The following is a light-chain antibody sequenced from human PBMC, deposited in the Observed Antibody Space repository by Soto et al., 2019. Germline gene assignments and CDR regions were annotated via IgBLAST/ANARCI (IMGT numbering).Light chain of an antibody. J-gene: IGKJ1*01. CDR1: QNIGNF. CDR2: AAS. CDR3: QPSYGTPLT. Sequence: DIQMTQSPSSLSASLGDRVTITCRASQNIGNFLNWYQQKPGKAPNLLSYAASRLQSGVPSRFSGSVSGTDFPLTLSSLQPEDFSAYYCQPSYGTPLTFGQGTKVEIK. V-gene: IGKV1-39*01.